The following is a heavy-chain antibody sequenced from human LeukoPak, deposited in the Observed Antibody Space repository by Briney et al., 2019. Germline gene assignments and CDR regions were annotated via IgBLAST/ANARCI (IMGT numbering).Heavy chain of an antibody. CDR1: GFTFSTYG. J-gene: IGHJ4*02. D-gene: IGHD3-10*01. CDR3: AKGSHYGSGTYYQAY. V-gene: IGHV3-33*06. CDR2: IWYDGSNK. Sequence: GRSLRLSCAASGFTFSTYGVHWVRQAPGKGLEWVAVIWYDGSNKYYADSVKGRFTISRDNSKNTLYLQMNSLRAEDTAVYYCAKGSHYGSGTYYQAYWGQGTLVSVSS.